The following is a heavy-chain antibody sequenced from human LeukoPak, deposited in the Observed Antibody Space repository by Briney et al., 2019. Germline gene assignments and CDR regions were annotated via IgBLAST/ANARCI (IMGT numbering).Heavy chain of an antibody. Sequence: GGSLRLSCAASGFTFSSYGMHWVRQAPGKGLEWVAVIWYDGSNKYYADSVKGRFTISRDNSKNTLYLQMNSLRAEATAVYYCAKDLRDDYGDYDAFDIWGQGTMVTVSS. CDR1: GFTFSSYG. J-gene: IGHJ3*02. V-gene: IGHV3-33*06. CDR2: IWYDGSNK. D-gene: IGHD4-17*01. CDR3: AKDLRDDYGDYDAFDI.